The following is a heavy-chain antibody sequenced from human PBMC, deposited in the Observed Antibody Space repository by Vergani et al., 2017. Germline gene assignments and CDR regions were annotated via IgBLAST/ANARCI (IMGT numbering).Heavy chain of an antibody. D-gene: IGHD2-8*01. V-gene: IGHV3-21*06. Sequence: EVQLVESGGGLVKPGGSLRLSCAASGFTFSDFSMSWVRQAPGKGLEWVAFIGSSGPYINYADSVKGRFIISRDNTNNSLFLQLGSLRAEDAAVYYCARDCTSGGCPENYGMDVWGQGATVTVSS. CDR1: GFTFSDFS. J-gene: IGHJ6*02. CDR3: ARDCTSGGCPENYGMDV. CDR2: IGSSGPYI.